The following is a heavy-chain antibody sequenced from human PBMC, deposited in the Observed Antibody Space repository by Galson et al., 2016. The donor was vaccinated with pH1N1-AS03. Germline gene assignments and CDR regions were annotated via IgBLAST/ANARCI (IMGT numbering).Heavy chain of an antibody. J-gene: IGHJ5*02. CDR1: GFTFNSYW. CDR2: IKPDGGDK. Sequence: SLRLSCAASGFTFNSYWMTWVRQAPGKGLERVANIKPDGGDKYYVDSVKGRFTISRDNAKNSLYLQMNSLRVEDTAVYYCARDLNWDNAWGQGTLVTVSS. V-gene: IGHV3-7*01. CDR3: ARDLNWDNA.